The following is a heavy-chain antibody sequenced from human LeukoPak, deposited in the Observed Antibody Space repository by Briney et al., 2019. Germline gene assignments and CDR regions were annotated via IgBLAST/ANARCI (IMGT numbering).Heavy chain of an antibody. Sequence: AETLSLTCTVSGGSISSYYWSWVRQPPGKGLEWVGYIYYSGNTNYNPALKRRVTISVDTSKNKLSLKLSSVTAADTAVYYCARADSGGSLIRFDYWGQGTLVTVPS. CDR3: ARADSGGSLIRFDY. J-gene: IGHJ4*02. V-gene: IGHV4-59*08. D-gene: IGHD2-15*01. CDR1: GGSISSYY. CDR2: IYYSGNT.